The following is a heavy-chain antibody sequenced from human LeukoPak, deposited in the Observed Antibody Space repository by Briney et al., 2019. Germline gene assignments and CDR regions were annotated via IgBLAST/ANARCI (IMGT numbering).Heavy chain of an antibody. CDR3: AREKNACGGDCYDS. D-gene: IGHD2-21*01. CDR2: ISSSGTSI. Sequence: GGSRRLSCAASGFTFSSYEMNWVRQAPGEGLEWVSYISSSGTSIHYADPVKGRFTTSRDNAKNSLFLQMNSLRAEDTAVYYCAREKNACGGDCYDSWVQGTLVTVSS. V-gene: IGHV3-48*03. J-gene: IGHJ4*02. CDR1: GFTFSSYE.